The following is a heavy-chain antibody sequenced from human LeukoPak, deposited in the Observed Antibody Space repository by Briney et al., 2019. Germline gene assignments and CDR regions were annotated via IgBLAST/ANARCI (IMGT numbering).Heavy chain of an antibody. CDR2: ISGSGGST. D-gene: IGHD5-18*01. J-gene: IGHJ4*02. Sequence: GGSLRLSCAASGFTFSTYAMSWVGQAPGKGLEWVSVISGSGGSTYYADSVKGQFTIFRDNSKNTVYLQMNSLRADDTAVYYCAKGDTGMVRRYYFDYWGQGTLVTVSS. CDR3: AKGDTGMVRRYYFDY. CDR1: GFTFSTYA. V-gene: IGHV3-23*01.